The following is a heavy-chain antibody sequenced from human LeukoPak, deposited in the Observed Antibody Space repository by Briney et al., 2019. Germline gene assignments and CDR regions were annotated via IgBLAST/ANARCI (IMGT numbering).Heavy chain of an antibody. CDR2: IWSDGSNK. CDR3: AKDHSSRSAGWFDP. CDR1: GFTFSSYA. J-gene: IGHJ5*02. Sequence: GGSLRLSCAASGFTFSSYAMSWVRQAPGKGLEWVAIIWSDGSNKYYADSVKGRFTISRDNSKNTLYLQMNSLRAEDTAVYYCAKDHSSRSAGWFDPWGQGTLVTVSS. V-gene: IGHV3-30*02. D-gene: IGHD6-13*01.